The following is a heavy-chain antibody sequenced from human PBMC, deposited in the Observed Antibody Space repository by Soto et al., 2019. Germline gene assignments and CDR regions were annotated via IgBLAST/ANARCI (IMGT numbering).Heavy chain of an antibody. Sequence: GGSLRLSCAASGFTFSSYGMHWVRQAPGKGLEWVAVIWYDGSNKYYADSVKGRFTISRDNSKNTLYLQMNSLRAEDTAVYYCARGFALRGVRNSYFDYWGQGTLVTVSS. D-gene: IGHD3-10*01. CDR3: ARGFALRGVRNSYFDY. CDR2: IWYDGSNK. V-gene: IGHV3-33*01. CDR1: GFTFSSYG. J-gene: IGHJ4*02.